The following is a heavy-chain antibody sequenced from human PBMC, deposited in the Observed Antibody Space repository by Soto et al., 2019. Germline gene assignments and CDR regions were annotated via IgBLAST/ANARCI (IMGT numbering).Heavy chain of an antibody. J-gene: IGHJ6*02. D-gene: IGHD6-19*01. Sequence: GGSLRLSCAASGFTFSSYAMSWVRQAPGKGLEWVSAISGSGGSTYYADSVKGRFTISRDNSKNTLYLQMNSLRAEDTAIYYCAKDPGYSSGWYYYYYGMDVWGQGTTVTVSS. V-gene: IGHV3-23*01. CDR1: GFTFSSYA. CDR2: ISGSGGST. CDR3: AKDPGYSSGWYYYYYGMDV.